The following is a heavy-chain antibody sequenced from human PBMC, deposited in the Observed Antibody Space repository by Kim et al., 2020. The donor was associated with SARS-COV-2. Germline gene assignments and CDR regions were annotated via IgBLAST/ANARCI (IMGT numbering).Heavy chain of an antibody. D-gene: IGHD1-26*01. Sequence: GGSLRLSCAASGFTFSSYGMHWVRQAPGKGLEWVAVISYDGSNKYYADSVKGRFTISRDNSKNTLYLQMNSLRAEDTAVYYRAKDEGSYPHYVPNDWGQGTLVTVSS. CDR3: AKDEGSYPHYVPND. V-gene: IGHV3-30*18. CDR2: ISYDGSNK. CDR1: GFTFSSYG. J-gene: IGHJ4*02.